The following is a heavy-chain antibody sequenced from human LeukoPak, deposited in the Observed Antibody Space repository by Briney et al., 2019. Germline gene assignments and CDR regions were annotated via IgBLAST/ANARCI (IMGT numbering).Heavy chain of an antibody. CDR1: GYTLTELS. Sequence: GASVKVSCKVSGYTLTELSMHWVRQAPGKGLEWMGGFDPEDGETIYAQKFQGRVTMTRDTSISTAYMELSRLRSDDTAVYYCARGGNNHYYHSNTLVDYWGQGTLVTVSS. CDR3: ARGGNNHYYHSNTLVDY. J-gene: IGHJ4*02. V-gene: IGHV1-24*01. CDR2: FDPEDGET. D-gene: IGHD3-22*01.